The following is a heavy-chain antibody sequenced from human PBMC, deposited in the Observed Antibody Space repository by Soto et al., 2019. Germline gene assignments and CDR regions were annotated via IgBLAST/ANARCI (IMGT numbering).Heavy chain of an antibody. CDR3: AKPDYDFWPDAFDI. CDR1: GCTFSSYS. V-gene: IGHV3-48*01. Sequence: GGSLRLSCAASGCTFSSYSMNWVRQAPGKGLEWVSYISSSSSTIYYADSVKGRFTISRDNAKNSLYLQMNSLRAEDTAVYYCAKPDYDFWPDAFDIWGQGTMVTVSS. CDR2: ISSSSSTI. D-gene: IGHD3-3*01. J-gene: IGHJ3*02.